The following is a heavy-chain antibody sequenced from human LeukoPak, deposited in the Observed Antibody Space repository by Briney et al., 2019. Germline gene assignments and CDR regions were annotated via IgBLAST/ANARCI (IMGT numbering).Heavy chain of an antibody. CDR3: ARGHNDFDV. Sequence: GGSLRLSCAASGFTFSSYTMSWVRQAPAKGLEWVSAISASGGNTYYADSVRGRFTISRDNSKNTLYLQMNSLRAEDTAVYFCARGHNDFDVWGQGILVTVSS. D-gene: IGHD1-1*01. CDR2: ISASGGNT. J-gene: IGHJ5*02. V-gene: IGHV3-23*01. CDR1: GFTFSSYT.